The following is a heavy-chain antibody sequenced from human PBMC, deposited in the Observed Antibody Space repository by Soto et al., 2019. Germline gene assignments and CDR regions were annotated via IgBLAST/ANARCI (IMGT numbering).Heavy chain of an antibody. CDR1: GYSFTSYW. CDR3: ARQYKLDY. V-gene: IGHV5-51*01. Sequence: GEALKISCKASGYSFTSYWIAWVRQMPGEGLEWMGIIYPSDSDTRYNPSFQGQVTISADRSITTAYLQWSGLKASDTAMYYCARQYKLDYWGQGTLVTVSS. CDR2: IYPSDSDT. D-gene: IGHD1-20*01. J-gene: IGHJ4*02.